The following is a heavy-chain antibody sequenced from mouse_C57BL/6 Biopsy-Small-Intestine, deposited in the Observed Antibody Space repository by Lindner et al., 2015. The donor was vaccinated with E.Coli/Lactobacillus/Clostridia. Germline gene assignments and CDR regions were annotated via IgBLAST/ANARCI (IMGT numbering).Heavy chain of an antibody. V-gene: IGHV14-4*01. CDR2: IDPENGDT. CDR1: GFNIKDDY. D-gene: IGHD1-1*01. J-gene: IGHJ3*01. CDR3: TAVYYYGSRFAY. Sequence: VQLQESGAELVRPGASVKLSCTASGFNIKDDYMHWVKQRPEQGLEWIGWIDPENGDTEYASKFQGKATITADTSSNTAYLQLSSLTSEDTAVYYCTAVYYYGSRFAYWGQGTLATVSA.